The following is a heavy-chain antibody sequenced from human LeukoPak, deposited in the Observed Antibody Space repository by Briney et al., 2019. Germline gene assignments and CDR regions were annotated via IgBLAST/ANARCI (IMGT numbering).Heavy chain of an antibody. CDR3: ARAGDYSLFSPSYFDY. CDR2: IYYSGST. CDR1: GGSISSYY. D-gene: IGHD4-17*01. J-gene: IGHJ4*02. Sequence: PSETLSLTCTVPGGSISSYYCSWIRQPPGKGLEWSGYIYYSGSTNSNPSLKSRATISVDASKNQFSLKLSSVTAAYTDVYFCARAGDYSLFSPSYFDYWGQGTMVTVSS. V-gene: IGHV4-59*01.